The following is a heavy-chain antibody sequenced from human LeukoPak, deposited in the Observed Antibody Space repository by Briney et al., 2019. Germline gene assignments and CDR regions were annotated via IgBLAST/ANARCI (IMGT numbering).Heavy chain of an antibody. D-gene: IGHD3-10*02. V-gene: IGHV4-38-2*02. CDR2: IYHSGIT. Sequence: SETLSLTCIVSGYSISSGYYWGWIRQPPGKGLEWIGNIYHSGITYYNLYNPSLKSRVIISVDTSKNHFSLKLSSMTAADTAVYFCATLLSSSYYFDYWGQGTLVTVSS. CDR1: GYSISSGYY. J-gene: IGHJ4*02. CDR3: ATLLSSSYYFDY.